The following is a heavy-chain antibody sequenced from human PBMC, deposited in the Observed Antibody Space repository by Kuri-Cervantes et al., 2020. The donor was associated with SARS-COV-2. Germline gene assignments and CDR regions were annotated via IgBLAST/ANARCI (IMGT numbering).Heavy chain of an antibody. CDR3: ARVSLGGERNYYYYYYMDV. D-gene: IGHD2-21*01. Sequence: GGSLRLSCAASGFTFSSYSMNWVRQAPGKGLEWVSSISSSSSYIYYADSVKGRFTISRDNSKNTLYLQMNSLRAEDTAVYYCARVSLGGERNYYYYYYMDVWGKGTTLTVSS. CDR2: ISSSSSYI. CDR1: GFTFSSYS. V-gene: IGHV3-21*01. J-gene: IGHJ6*03.